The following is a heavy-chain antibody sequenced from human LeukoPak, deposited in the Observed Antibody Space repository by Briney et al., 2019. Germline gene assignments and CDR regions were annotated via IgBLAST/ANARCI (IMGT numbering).Heavy chain of an antibody. CDR3: ARVGYGGNPGDCFDY. Sequence: SETLSLTCTVSGGSISSGDYYWSWIRQPPGKGLEWIGEINHSGSTNYNPSLKSRVTISVDTSKNQFSLKLSSVTAADTAVYYCARVGYGGNPGDCFDYWGQGTLVTVSS. V-gene: IGHV4-39*07. CDR1: GGSISSGDYY. CDR2: INHSGST. J-gene: IGHJ4*02. D-gene: IGHD4-23*01.